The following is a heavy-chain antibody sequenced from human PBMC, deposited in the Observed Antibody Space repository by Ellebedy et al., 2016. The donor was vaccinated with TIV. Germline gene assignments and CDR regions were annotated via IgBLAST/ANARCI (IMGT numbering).Heavy chain of an antibody. CDR1: GGSFSTYF. Sequence: SETLSLTXAVYGGSFSTYFWTWIRQPPGKGLEWIGEINHSGSTNYNPSLKSRVTISVDTSKNQFSLKLTSVTPADTAVYYCARAGVNWGQGTLVTVSS. CDR2: INHSGST. V-gene: IGHV4-34*01. D-gene: IGHD2-8*01. CDR3: ARAGVN. J-gene: IGHJ4*02.